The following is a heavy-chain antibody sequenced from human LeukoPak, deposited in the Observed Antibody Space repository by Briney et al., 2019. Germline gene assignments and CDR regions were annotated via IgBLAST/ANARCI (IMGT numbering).Heavy chain of an antibody. J-gene: IGHJ4*02. V-gene: IGHV3-74*01. D-gene: IGHD6-19*01. CDR2: VSGDGTTT. CDR1: GITISRYW. CDR3: TMFTSGWD. Sequence: GGSLRLSCAASGITISRYWMHWVRQAPGKGLVWVSRVSGDGTTTNHADSVKGRFTISRDNAKNTMSLQMTSLRAEDTAVYYCTMFTSGWDWGQGTLVTVSS.